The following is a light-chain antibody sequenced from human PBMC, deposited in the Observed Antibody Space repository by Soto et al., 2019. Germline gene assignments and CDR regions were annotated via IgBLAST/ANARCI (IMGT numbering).Light chain of an antibody. J-gene: IGKJ3*01. Sequence: EIVLTQSPATLSLSPVERATLSCRASQSVSSYLAWYQQKPGQAPRLLIYDASNRATGIPARFSGSGSGTDFTLTISSLEPEDFAVYYCQQRSNWPSFGPGTKVDTK. V-gene: IGKV3-11*01. CDR1: QSVSSY. CDR2: DAS. CDR3: QQRSNWPS.